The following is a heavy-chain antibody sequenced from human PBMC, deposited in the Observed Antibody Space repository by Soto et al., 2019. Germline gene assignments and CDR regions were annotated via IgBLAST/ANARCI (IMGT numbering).Heavy chain of an antibody. J-gene: IGHJ6*02. CDR1: GYTFTSYY. Sequence: ASVKVSCKSSGYTFTSYYIHWVRQAPGQGLEWMGIINPSGGSTSYAQKFQGRVTMTRDTSTSTVYMELSSLRSEDTAVYYCARDRVRIAVASYYYYGMDVWGQGTTVTVSS. CDR3: ARDRVRIAVASYYYYGMDV. V-gene: IGHV1-46*01. D-gene: IGHD6-19*01. CDR2: INPSGGST.